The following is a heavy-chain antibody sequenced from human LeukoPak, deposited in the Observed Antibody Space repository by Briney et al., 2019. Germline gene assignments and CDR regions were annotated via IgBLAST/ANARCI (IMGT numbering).Heavy chain of an antibody. Sequence: SETLSLTCTVSGGSISTYYWSWIRQPPGKGLEWIGYIYYSGSTSYNPPLKSRVTISVDKSKNQFSLKLSSVTAADTAVYHCARGVPVAGLDFWGQGTLVTVSS. CDR3: ARGVPVAGLDF. V-gene: IGHV4-59*12. D-gene: IGHD6-19*01. CDR1: GGSISTYY. CDR2: IYYSGST. J-gene: IGHJ4*02.